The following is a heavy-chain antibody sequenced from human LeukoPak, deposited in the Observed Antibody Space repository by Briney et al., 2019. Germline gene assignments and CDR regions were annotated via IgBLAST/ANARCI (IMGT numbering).Heavy chain of an antibody. Sequence: SETLSLTCTVTGGSIIDDSFYWGWIRQPPGKGLEWIGRIFHSGTTNYNPSLERRVTIAVDTSKNQFSLRLTSVTAADTALYYCARLTDSWGQGTLVTVSS. V-gene: IGHV4-39*01. J-gene: IGHJ4*02. CDR2: IFHSGTT. CDR3: ARLTDS. CDR1: GGSIIDDSFY.